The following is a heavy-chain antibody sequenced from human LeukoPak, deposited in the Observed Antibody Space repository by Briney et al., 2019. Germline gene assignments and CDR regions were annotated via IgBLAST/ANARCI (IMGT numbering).Heavy chain of an antibody. CDR1: GFTFSSYA. CDR3: AKRWDYDFWSGYPPRDWFDP. CDR2: ISGIGGST. V-gene: IGHV3-23*01. J-gene: IGHJ5*02. Sequence: GGCLRLACAASGFTFSSYAMSCVRQAPGKVLEWVSAISGIGGSTYYADSVNGRFTISRDNSKNTLYLQMTSLRAEDTAVYYCAKRWDYDFWSGYPPRDWFDPWGQGTLVTVSS. D-gene: IGHD3-3*01.